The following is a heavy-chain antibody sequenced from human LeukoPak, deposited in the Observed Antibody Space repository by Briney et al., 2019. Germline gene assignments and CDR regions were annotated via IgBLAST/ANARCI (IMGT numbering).Heavy chain of an antibody. Sequence: SETLSLTCTVSGGSISSYYWSWIRQPPGKGPEWIGHIYYSGSTNYNPSLKSRVTISVDTSKNQFSLKLSSVTAADTAVYYCARGLEWLALRFLEWSPTYYFDYWGQGTLVTVSS. CDR3: ARGLEWLALRFLEWSPTYYFDY. CDR2: IYYSGST. D-gene: IGHD3-3*01. CDR1: GGSISSYY. V-gene: IGHV4-59*12. J-gene: IGHJ4*02.